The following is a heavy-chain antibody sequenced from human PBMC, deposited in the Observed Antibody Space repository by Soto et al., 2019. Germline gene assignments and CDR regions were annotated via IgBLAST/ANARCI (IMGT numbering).Heavy chain of an antibody. D-gene: IGHD2-2*02. J-gene: IGHJ6*03. V-gene: IGHV3-23*01. CDR2: ISGSGGST. Sequence: GGSLRLSCPASGFTFSSYAMSWVRQAPGKGLEWVSAISGSGGSTYYADSVKGRFTISRDNSKNTLYLQMNSLRAEDTAVYYCAKVAAPRYCSSTSCYSPSYYYYYMDVWGKGTTVTVSS. CDR3: AKVAAPRYCSSTSCYSPSYYYYYMDV. CDR1: GFTFSSYA.